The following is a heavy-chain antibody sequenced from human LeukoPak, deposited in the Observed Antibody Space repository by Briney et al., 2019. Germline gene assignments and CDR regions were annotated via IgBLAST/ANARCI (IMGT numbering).Heavy chain of an antibody. V-gene: IGHV3-21*01. Sequence: GGSLRLSCATSGFTFSSYSMNWVRQAPGKGLEWVSSISSSSSYIYYADSVKGRFTISRDNAKNSLYLQMNSLRAEDTAVYYCARDFGGSYYPDFDYWGQGTLVTVSS. J-gene: IGHJ4*02. CDR2: ISSSSSYI. CDR1: GFTFSSYS. CDR3: ARDFGGSYYPDFDY. D-gene: IGHD1-26*01.